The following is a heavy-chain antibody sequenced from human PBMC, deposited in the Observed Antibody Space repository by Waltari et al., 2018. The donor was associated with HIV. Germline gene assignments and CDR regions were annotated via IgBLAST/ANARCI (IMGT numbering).Heavy chain of an antibody. D-gene: IGHD3-3*01. V-gene: IGHV1-8*01. CDR1: GYTFTSSD. Sequence: QVQLVQSGAEVKKPGASVKVACKASGYTFTSSDLICERQSTGQGLEWMGWMNPNSGNTGYAKKFQGRVTMTRNTSISTAYMELSSLRSEDTAVYYCARGIGRVYFDYWGQGTLVTVSS. J-gene: IGHJ4*02. CDR3: ARGIGRVYFDY. CDR2: MNPNSGNT.